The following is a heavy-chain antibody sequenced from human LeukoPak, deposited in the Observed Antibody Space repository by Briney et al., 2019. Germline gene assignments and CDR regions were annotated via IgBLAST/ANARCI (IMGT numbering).Heavy chain of an antibody. J-gene: IGHJ4*02. V-gene: IGHV3-21*01. D-gene: IGHD2-2*01. CDR2: ISSSSSYI. CDR1: GFTFSSYS. Sequence: GGSLRLSCAASGFTFSSYSMNWDRQAPGKGLEWVSSISSSSSYIYYADSVKGRFTISRDNAKNSLYLQMNSLRAEDTAVYYCASELGYCSSTSCRWGQGTLVTVSS. CDR3: ASELGYCSSTSCR.